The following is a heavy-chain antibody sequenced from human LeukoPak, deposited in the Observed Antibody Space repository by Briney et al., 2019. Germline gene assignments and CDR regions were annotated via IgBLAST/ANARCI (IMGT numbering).Heavy chain of an antibody. V-gene: IGHV3-7*02. CDR1: GFTFSSYW. Sequence: GGSLRLSCTASGFTFSSYWMSWVRQAPGKGLEWVANIQQDGSEQYYVDSVKGRFTISRDNAKNSLYLQMNSLRAEDTALYYCARNYGGYSHWGQGTLVTVPS. D-gene: IGHD4-23*01. CDR3: ARNYGGYSH. J-gene: IGHJ4*02. CDR2: IQQDGSEQ.